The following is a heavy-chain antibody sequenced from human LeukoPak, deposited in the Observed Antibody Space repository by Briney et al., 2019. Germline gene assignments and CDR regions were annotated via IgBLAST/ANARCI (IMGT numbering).Heavy chain of an antibody. CDR3: AREGGTTHRSFFDP. CDR2: INWNGAST. CDR1: GLTFSTSG. Sequence: PGGSLRLSCKASGLTFSTSGFNWVRQAPGKGLEWVAGINWNGASTGYADSVKGRLTMSRDNAKNALYLQMNNVRAEDTALYYCAREGGTTHRSFFDPWGQGTLVTVSS. J-gene: IGHJ5*02. V-gene: IGHV3-20*04. D-gene: IGHD4-17*01.